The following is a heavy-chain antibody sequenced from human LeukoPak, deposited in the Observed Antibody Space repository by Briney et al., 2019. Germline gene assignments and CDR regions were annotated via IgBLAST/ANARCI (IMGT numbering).Heavy chain of an antibody. CDR3: AREFRDSSGWYYFDY. CDR1: GFTFSSYA. D-gene: IGHD6-19*01. J-gene: IGHJ4*02. Sequence: TGGSLRLSCAASGFTFSSYAIHWVRQAPGKGLEWVAVISYDGSNKYYADSVKGRFTISRDNSKNTLYLQMNSLRAEDTAVYYCAREFRDSSGWYYFDYWGQGTLVTVSS. V-gene: IGHV3-30-3*01. CDR2: ISYDGSNK.